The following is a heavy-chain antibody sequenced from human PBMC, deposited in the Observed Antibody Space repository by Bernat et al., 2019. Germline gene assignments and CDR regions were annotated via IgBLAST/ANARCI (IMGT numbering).Heavy chain of an antibody. V-gene: IGHV3-30*18. CDR3: AKERYSSSSQQDSD. J-gene: IGHJ4*02. D-gene: IGHD6-6*01. Sequence: QVQLVESGGGVVQPGRSLRLSCAASGFTFSSYGMHWVRQAPGKGLEWVAVISYDGSNKYYADSVTGRFTISRDNSKNTLYLQMNSLRAEDTAVYYCAKERYSSSSQQDSDWGQGTLVTVSS. CDR1: GFTFSSYG. CDR2: ISYDGSNK.